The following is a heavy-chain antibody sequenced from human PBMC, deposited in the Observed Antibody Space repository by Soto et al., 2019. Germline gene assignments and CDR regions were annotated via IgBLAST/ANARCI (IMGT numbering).Heavy chain of an antibody. CDR3: GRGRSGQIVVFY. CDR1: GYTFTGHY. J-gene: IGHJ4*02. V-gene: IGHV1-2*02. Sequence: SAKVSCRASGYTFTGHYIHWVRQAPEQGPEWMGEIGPESGATRYAEKFQGRVTMTLDTSITTVYMELKNLSPDDTAVYYCGRGRSGQIVVFYWGQGTTVTVSS. CDR2: IGPESGAT. D-gene: IGHD1-26*01.